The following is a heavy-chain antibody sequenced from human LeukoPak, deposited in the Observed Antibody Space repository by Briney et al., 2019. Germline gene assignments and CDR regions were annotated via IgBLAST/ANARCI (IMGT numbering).Heavy chain of an antibody. D-gene: IGHD6-13*01. Sequence: GGSLRLSCAASGFTFSNYPMHWVRQAPGKGLEWVSGISWNSGSIGYADSVKGRFTISRDNAKNSLYLQMNSLRAEDTALYYCAKDRGSSWYRGKDYWGQGTLVTVSS. V-gene: IGHV3-9*01. J-gene: IGHJ4*02. CDR2: ISWNSGSI. CDR1: GFTFSNYP. CDR3: AKDRGSSWYRGKDY.